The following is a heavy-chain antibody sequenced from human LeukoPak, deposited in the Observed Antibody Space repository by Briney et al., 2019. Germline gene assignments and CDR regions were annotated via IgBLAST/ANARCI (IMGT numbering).Heavy chain of an antibody. CDR1: GFTFSDYY. V-gene: IGHV3-11*01. CDR2: INGSGSII. D-gene: IGHD1-26*01. CDR3: GIDFGLSGTKRSFDL. Sequence: GGSLRLSCAASGFTFSDYYMGWIRQAPGKGLEWLSYINGSGSIIFYADSVKGRFTISRDNAKNSLSLQMNSLRAEDTAVYYCGIDFGLSGTKRSFDLWGQGTMVTVSS. J-gene: IGHJ3*01.